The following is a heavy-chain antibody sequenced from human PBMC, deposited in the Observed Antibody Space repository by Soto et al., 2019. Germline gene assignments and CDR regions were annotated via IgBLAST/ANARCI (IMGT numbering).Heavy chain of an antibody. J-gene: IGHJ3*02. D-gene: IGHD1-1*01. V-gene: IGHV3-23*01. CDR2: ISGRGDST. CDR3: ARRPEAFDI. CDR1: GLTFSSHV. Sequence: EVQLLESGGGLVQPGGSLRLSCAASGLTFSSHVMSWVRQAPWKGLEWVSDISGRGDSTYYADSVKGRFTISRDNSKNTLYLQMSSLRAEDTAVYYCARRPEAFDIWGQVTMVTVSS.